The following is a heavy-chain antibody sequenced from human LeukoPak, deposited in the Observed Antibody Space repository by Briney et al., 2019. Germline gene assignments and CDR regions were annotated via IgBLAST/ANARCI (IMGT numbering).Heavy chain of an antibody. CDR3: ARCSNWLDP. CDR1: GDSINNYC. D-gene: IGHD6-6*01. J-gene: IGHJ5*02. CDR2: IYYSGST. Sequence: SETLSLICNVPGDSINNYCWSWVRQPPGKGLEWIGYIYYSGSTNYNPTLKSRVTISKDPSKKQVALKLTSVTAADTAVYYCARCSNWLDPWGQGTLVTVSS. V-gene: IGHV4-59*01.